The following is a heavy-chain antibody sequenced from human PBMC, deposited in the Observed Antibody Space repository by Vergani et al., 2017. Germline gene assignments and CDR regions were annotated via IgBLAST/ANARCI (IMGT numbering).Heavy chain of an antibody. CDR1: GGSISSYY. CDR3: ARDKRIDYGDYSDAFDS. D-gene: IGHD4-17*01. V-gene: IGHV4-59*01. CDR2: IYYSGRT. J-gene: IGHJ3*02. Sequence: QVQLQESGPGLVKPSETLSLTCTVSGGSISSYYWSWIRQPPGKGLEWIGYIYYSGRTNYNPSLKSRVTISVDTSKNQFSLKLSSVTAADTAVYYCARDKRIDYGDYSDAFDSWGQGTMGTGSS.